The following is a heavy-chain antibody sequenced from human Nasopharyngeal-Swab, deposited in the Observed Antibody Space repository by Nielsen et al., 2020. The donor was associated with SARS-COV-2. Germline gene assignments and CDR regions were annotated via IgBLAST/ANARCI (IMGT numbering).Heavy chain of an antibody. CDR2: ISSTGSYI. CDR3: ARDRVVPASYAFDI. J-gene: IGHJ3*02. D-gene: IGHD2-2*01. V-gene: IGHV3-21*01. Sequence: LSLTCAASAFTFSSYSMNWVRQAPGKGLEWVSSISSTGSYIYYAHSVKGRFTISRDNAKNSLYLQMNSLRAEDTAVYYCARDRVVPASYAFDIWGQGTMVTVSS. CDR1: AFTFSSYS.